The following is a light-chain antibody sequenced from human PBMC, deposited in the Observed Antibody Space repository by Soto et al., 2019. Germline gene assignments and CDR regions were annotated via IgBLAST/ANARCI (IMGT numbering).Light chain of an antibody. J-gene: IGKJ1*01. CDR1: LSIGSN. V-gene: IGKV3-15*01. Sequence: EIVMTQSPASVSVSLGETVTLSCRASLSIGSNLVWYQQRPGQAPRLLIYDASTRANGIPARFSGSGSGTEFTLTISRLQSEEAAVYYCQKNNNWLLWTFGQGTKVDIK. CDR3: QKNNNWLLWT. CDR2: DAS.